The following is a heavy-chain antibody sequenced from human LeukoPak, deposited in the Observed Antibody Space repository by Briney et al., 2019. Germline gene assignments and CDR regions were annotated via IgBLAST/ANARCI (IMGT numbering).Heavy chain of an antibody. J-gene: IGHJ4*02. D-gene: IGHD2-8*02. CDR1: GGSISGYY. Sequence: SETLSLTCTVSGGSISGYYWSWIRQPPGKGLEWIGYIYTSGSTNYNPSLKSRVTISVDTSKNQFSLKLSSVTAADTALYYCARRGYWSPFDYWGQGTLVTVSS. CDR3: ARRGYWSPFDY. CDR2: IYTSGST. V-gene: IGHV4-4*09.